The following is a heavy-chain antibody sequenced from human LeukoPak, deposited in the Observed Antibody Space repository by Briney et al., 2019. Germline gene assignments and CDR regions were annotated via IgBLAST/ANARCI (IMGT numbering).Heavy chain of an antibody. CDR3: ASFYDYVWVPGY. Sequence: PGGSLRLSCAASGFTFRDYYMSWIRQAPGKGLEWVSYISSSGSRIYNADSVEGRFTISRDNAKNSLYLQMNSLRAEDTAVYYCASFYDYVWVPGYWGQGTLVTVSS. D-gene: IGHD3-16*01. CDR1: GFTFRDYY. V-gene: IGHV3-11*04. CDR2: ISSSGSRI. J-gene: IGHJ4*02.